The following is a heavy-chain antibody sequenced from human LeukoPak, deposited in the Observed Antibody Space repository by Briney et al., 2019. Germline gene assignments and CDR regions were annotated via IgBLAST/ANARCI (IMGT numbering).Heavy chain of an antibody. CDR2: ISGSGGST. CDR1: GFNFRDYY. D-gene: IGHD1-1*01. CDR3: AKRYGSPRYSFDI. J-gene: IGHJ3*02. Sequence: PGGSLRLSCAASGFNFRDYYMSWIRQAPGKGLEWVSGISGSGGSTDNADSVKGRFTISRDNSKNTLYLQMNSLRVEDTAVYYRAKRYGSPRYSFDICGQGTMVTVSS. V-gene: IGHV3-23*01.